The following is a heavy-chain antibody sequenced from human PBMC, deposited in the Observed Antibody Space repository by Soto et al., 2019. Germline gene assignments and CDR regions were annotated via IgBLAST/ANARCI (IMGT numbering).Heavy chain of an antibody. CDR3: ARDLSVAGPDY. D-gene: IGHD6-19*01. CDR2: ISYDESDK. CDR1: GFTFRSYA. V-gene: IGHV3-30*03. J-gene: IGHJ4*02. Sequence: LRLSCAASGFTFRSYAMHWVRQAPGKGLEWVAVISYDESDKYYADSLKGRFTISRDNSKNTLYLQMNSLRGEDTAVYYCARDLSVAGPDYWGQGTLVTVSS.